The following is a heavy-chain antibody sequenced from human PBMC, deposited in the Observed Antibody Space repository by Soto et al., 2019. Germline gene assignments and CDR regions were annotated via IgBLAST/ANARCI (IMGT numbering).Heavy chain of an antibody. D-gene: IGHD1-26*01. J-gene: IGHJ6*02. Sequence: PSETLSLTCAGSGGSISRSYWWSWVRQFPGKGLEWIGEIHHSGSTNYNPSLKSRVIMSVDKSKNQFSLELTSVTGADTADYYCARDTNQWESLGHGMDVWGQGTTVTVSS. V-gene: IGHV4-4*02. CDR1: GGSISRSYW. CDR2: IHHSGST. CDR3: ARDTNQWESLGHGMDV.